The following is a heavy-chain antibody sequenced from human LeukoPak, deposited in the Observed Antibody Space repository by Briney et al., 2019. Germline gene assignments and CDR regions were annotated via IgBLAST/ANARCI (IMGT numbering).Heavy chain of an antibody. D-gene: IGHD1-26*01. V-gene: IGHV3-66*01. CDR1: GFTVSTNY. CDR2: IYTGGST. J-gene: IGHJ3*02. Sequence: GGSLRLSCAASGFTVSTNYMSWVRQAPGKGLEWVSVIYTGGSTYYADSVQGRFTISRDSSKNTLYLQMNSLSAEDTAVYFCARDSGGPHSGFEIWGQGTMVTASS. CDR3: ARDSGGPHSGFEI.